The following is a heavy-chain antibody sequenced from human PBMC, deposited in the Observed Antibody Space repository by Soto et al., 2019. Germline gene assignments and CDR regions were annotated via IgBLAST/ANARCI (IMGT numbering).Heavy chain of an antibody. CDR1: GGSFSGSY. V-gene: IGHV4-34*01. J-gene: IGHJ5*02. D-gene: IGHD3-3*01. CDR3: ARGSYDFWSGYLNWFDP. Sequence: QVQLQQWGAGLLKPSETLSLTCAVYGGSFSGSYWSWIRQPPGKGLGWIGEINHSGSTNYNPSLKSRVTISVDTSKNQFSLKLSSVTAADTAVYYCARGSYDFWSGYLNWFDPWGQGTLVTVSS. CDR2: INHSGST.